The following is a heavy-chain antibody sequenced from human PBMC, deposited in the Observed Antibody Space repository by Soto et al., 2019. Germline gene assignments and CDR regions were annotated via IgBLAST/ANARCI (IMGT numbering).Heavy chain of an antibody. V-gene: IGHV4-39*01. CDR3: GGGYSNYGEGPYYGIAP. J-gene: IGHJ5*02. CDR1: GGSISSSCSY. Sequence: PPETLSLTSTVSGGSISSSCSYWGWFRQPPGKGLEWMGSIYYSGSNYYNPYLKSRVTTSVDTYKDPFSLKLSSVTATDTGVYYCGGGYSNYGEGPYYGIAPWGQGTLVTVSS. CDR2: IYYSGSN. D-gene: IGHD4-4*01.